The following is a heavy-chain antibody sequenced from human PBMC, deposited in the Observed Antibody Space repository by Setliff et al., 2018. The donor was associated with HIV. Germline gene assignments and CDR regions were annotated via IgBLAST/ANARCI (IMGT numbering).Heavy chain of an antibody. CDR1: GGSISNYY. J-gene: IGHJ4*02. V-gene: IGHV4-59*01. D-gene: IGHD6-19*01. CDR2: SYHSGST. Sequence: SETLSLTCTVSGGSISNYYWSWIRQPPGKGLEWIGFSYHSGSTKYNPSLKSRVTISVDTSRNQFSLKLSSVTAADTAVYYCARQLYSSGWYLYYFDYWGQGTLVTVSS. CDR3: ARQLYSSGWYLYYFDY.